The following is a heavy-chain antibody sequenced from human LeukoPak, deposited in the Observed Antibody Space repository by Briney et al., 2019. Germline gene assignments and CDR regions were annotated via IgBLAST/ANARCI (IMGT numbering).Heavy chain of an antibody. D-gene: IGHD3-3*01. CDR2: INSAGSTT. CDR3: ARVGGEWFSSGELYP. J-gene: IGHJ5*02. CDR1: GFTFSNHW. Sequence: GGSLRLSCAASGFTFSNHWRQRVRQPPGEGLVWVSRINSAGSTTNYADSVKGRFTISRDNAKNTVYLQMNSLRADDTAVYYCARVGGEWFSSGELYPWGQGTLVTVSS. V-gene: IGHV3-74*01.